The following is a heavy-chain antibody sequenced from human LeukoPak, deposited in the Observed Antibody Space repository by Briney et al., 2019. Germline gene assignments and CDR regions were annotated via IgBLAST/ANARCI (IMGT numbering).Heavy chain of an antibody. CDR2: ISSSGSYI. CDR3: ARCVPGDGSGSTCYVDY. J-gene: IGHJ4*02. CDR1: GFTFSSYS. V-gene: IGHV3-21*01. Sequence: GGSLRLSCAASGFTFSSYSINWVRQAPGKGLEWLSSISSSGSYIYYADSVEARFTVSRDNGKNFLYLQMNSLRTEDTAVYYTARCVPGDGSGSTCYVDYWGQGTLVTVSS. D-gene: IGHD2-15*01.